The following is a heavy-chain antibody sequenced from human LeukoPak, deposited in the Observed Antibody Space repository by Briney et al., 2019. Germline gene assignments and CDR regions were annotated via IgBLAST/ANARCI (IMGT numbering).Heavy chain of an antibody. V-gene: IGHV2-5*02. CDR1: GFSLSADGVG. D-gene: IGHD2-21*02. CDR2: IYWDDDK. Sequence: SGPTLVNPTQTLTLTCSFSGFSLSADGVGVTWIRQPPGKALEWLALIYWDDDKRYSPSLRSRLTITKDTSNNHVVLRMADMDPVDTATYYCAHIPAYCGADCYSGLDFWGQGTLVTVSS. J-gene: IGHJ4*02. CDR3: AHIPAYCGADCYSGLDF.